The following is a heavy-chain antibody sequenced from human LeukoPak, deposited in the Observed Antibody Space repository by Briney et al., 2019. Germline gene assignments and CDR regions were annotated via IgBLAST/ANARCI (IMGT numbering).Heavy chain of an antibody. D-gene: IGHD6-19*01. V-gene: IGHV4-31*03. J-gene: IGHJ4*02. CDR2: IYYSGST. Sequence: SETLSLTCTVSGGSISSGGYYWSWIRQHPGKGLEWIGYIYYSGSTYYNPSLKSRVTISVDTSKNQFSLKLSSVTAADTAVYYCARHSSDWYVFEYWGQETLVTVSS. CDR1: GGSISSGGYY. CDR3: ARHSSDWYVFEY.